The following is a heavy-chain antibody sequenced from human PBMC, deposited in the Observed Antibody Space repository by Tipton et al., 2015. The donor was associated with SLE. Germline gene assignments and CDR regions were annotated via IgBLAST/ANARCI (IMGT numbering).Heavy chain of an antibody. CDR3: AKGTYSSSSATLDY. J-gene: IGHJ4*02. D-gene: IGHD6-6*01. Sequence: SLRLSCAASGFTFSSYSMNWVRQAPGKGLGWVSSISSSSSYIYYADSVKGRFTISRDNSKNTLYLQMNSLRAEDTAVYYCAKGTYSSSSATLDYWGQGTLVTVSS. CDR2: ISSSSSYI. V-gene: IGHV3-21*04. CDR1: GFTFSSYS.